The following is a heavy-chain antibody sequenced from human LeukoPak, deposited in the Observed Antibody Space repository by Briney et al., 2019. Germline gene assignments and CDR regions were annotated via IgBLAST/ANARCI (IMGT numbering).Heavy chain of an antibody. V-gene: IGHV4-59*12. CDR1: SGSITSYY. Sequence: SETLSLTCTVSSGSITSYYWSWTRQPPGKGLEWIGYIYYSGSTKYNPSLKSRVTISVDKSKNQFSLKLSSVTAADTAVYYCARGFGSGELNWGQGTLVTVSS. D-gene: IGHD3-10*01. J-gene: IGHJ4*02. CDR3: ARGFGSGELN. CDR2: IYYSGST.